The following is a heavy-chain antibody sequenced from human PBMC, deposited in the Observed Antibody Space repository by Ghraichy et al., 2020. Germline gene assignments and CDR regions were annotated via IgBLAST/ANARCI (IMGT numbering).Heavy chain of an antibody. J-gene: IGHJ4*02. V-gene: IGHV4-4*07. CDR3: ARDQGDSGGYYQDY. Sequence: SETLSLTCTVSGGSISSYHWSWIREPAGKGLEWIGRIYSSGSTISNPSLRSRVTMSSDTSNNRFSLRLSSVTAADTAVYYCARDQGDSGGYYQDYWGQGTLVTVSS. D-gene: IGHD3-22*01. CDR1: GGSISSYH. CDR2: IYSSGST.